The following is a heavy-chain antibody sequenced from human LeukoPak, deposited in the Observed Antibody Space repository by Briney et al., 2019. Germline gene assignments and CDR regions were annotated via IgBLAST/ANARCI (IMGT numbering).Heavy chain of an antibody. Sequence: GGSLRLSCAASGFTFSSYSMNWVRQAPGKGLEWVGFIRSKAYGGTTEYVASVKGRFTISRDDSKSIAYLQMNSLKTEDTAVYYCTRLSLGGWYPSYWGQGTLVTVSS. V-gene: IGHV3-49*04. J-gene: IGHJ4*02. D-gene: IGHD6-19*01. CDR3: TRLSLGGWYPSY. CDR1: GFTFSSYS. CDR2: IRSKAYGGTT.